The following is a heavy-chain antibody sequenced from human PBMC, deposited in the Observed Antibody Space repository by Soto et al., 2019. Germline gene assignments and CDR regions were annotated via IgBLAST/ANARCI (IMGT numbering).Heavy chain of an antibody. J-gene: IGHJ4*02. CDR3: VRELGLAF. CDR2: INKDGSQK. CDR1: GFTLSNYW. Sequence: QAGGSLRLSCAASGFTLSNYWMTWVRQAPGKGLEWVANINKDGSQKNYVDSVKGRFTIARDNGQNSLSLQMNSLRVEDTAVYYCVRELGLAFWGQRALLTVSS. V-gene: IGHV3-7*03. D-gene: IGHD7-27*01.